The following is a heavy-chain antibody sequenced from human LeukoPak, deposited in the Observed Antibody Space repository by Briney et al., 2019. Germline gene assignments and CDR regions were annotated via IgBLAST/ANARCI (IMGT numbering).Heavy chain of an antibody. J-gene: IGHJ4*02. D-gene: IGHD4-11*01. Sequence: GGSLRLSCAASGFTFSSYSMNWVRQAPGKGLEWVSAISGSGGSTYYADSVKGRFTISRDNSKNTMYLQMNSLRAEDTAVYYCAKANSQHSTYALGFYWGQGTLVTVSS. CDR2: ISGSGGST. V-gene: IGHV3-23*01. CDR1: GFTFSSYS. CDR3: AKANSQHSTYALGFY.